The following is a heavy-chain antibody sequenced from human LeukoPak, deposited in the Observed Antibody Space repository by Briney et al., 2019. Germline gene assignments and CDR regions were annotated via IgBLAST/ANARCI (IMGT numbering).Heavy chain of an antibody. J-gene: IGHJ4*02. Sequence: SETLSLTCTVSGGSISSYYWSWIRQPPGKGPEWIGYIYYSGSTNYNPSLKSRVTISVDTSKNQFSLKLSSVTAADTAVYYCARDGTGYWGQGTLVTVSS. V-gene: IGHV4-59*13. CDR1: GGSISSYY. CDR2: IYYSGST. D-gene: IGHD1-26*01. CDR3: ARDGTGY.